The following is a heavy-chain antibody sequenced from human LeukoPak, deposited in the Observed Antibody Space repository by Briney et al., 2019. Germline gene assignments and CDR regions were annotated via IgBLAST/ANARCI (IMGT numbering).Heavy chain of an antibody. J-gene: IGHJ6*03. CDR2: IRYDGSNK. Sequence: RGSLRLSCAASRVTFSIFGIHCVRQAPGEGLEWVAFIRYDGSNKYYADSVKGRITLSRDNSKNTLYLQMNSLRAEDTAVYYCAREYDFWSGPDDYYYYYMDVWGKGTTVTVSS. CDR3: AREYDFWSGPDDYYYYYMDV. CDR1: RVTFSIFG. D-gene: IGHD3-3*01. V-gene: IGHV3-30*02.